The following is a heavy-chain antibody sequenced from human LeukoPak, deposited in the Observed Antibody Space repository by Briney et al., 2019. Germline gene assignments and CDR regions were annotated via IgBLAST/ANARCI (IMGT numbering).Heavy chain of an antibody. CDR1: GGSISSYY. D-gene: IGHD3-9*01. CDR3: ARAVGNHYDILTGYFAPENWFDP. Sequence: SETLSLTCTVSGGSISSYYWSWIRQPAGKGLEWIGYIYYSGSTNYNPSLKSRVTISVDTSKNQFSLKLSSVTAADTAVYYCARAVGNHYDILTGYFAPENWFDPWGQGTLVTVSS. V-gene: IGHV4-59*01. CDR2: IYYSGST. J-gene: IGHJ5*02.